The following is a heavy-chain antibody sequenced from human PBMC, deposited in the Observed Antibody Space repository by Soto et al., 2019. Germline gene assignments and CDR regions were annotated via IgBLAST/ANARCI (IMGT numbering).Heavy chain of an antibody. CDR3: AKGRESSGSYRPFDY. D-gene: IGHD3-22*01. Sequence: TGGSLRLSCAASGFTFSSYAMSWVRQAPGKGLEWVSAISAGAVATNYADSVKGRFTISRDNSKNTLYLQMNSLRAEDTAVYYCAKGRESSGSYRPFDYWGQGALVTAPQ. J-gene: IGHJ4*02. V-gene: IGHV3-23*01. CDR2: ISAGAVAT. CDR1: GFTFSSYA.